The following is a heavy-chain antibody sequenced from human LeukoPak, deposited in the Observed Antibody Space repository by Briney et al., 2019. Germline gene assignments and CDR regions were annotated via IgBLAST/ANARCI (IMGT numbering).Heavy chain of an antibody. CDR1: GDSINNYY. V-gene: IGHV4-59*01. D-gene: IGHD2/OR15-2a*01. CDR3: ARRRVLPPAYYFDY. CDR2: IYNSGSA. J-gene: IGHJ4*02. Sequence: SETLSLTCTVSGDSINNYYWTWIRQPPGKGLEWIGYIYNSGSAIYNPSLKSRVTISVDTSKNQFSLTLSSMTAADTAVYYCARRRVLPPAYYFDYWGQGTLVTVSS.